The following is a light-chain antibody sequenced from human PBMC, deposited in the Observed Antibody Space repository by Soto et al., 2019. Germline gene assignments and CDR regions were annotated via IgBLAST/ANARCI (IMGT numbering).Light chain of an antibody. CDR2: KAS. Sequence: DIQMTQSTSSLSASVGDRVTITCRASQTISSSWLAWYQQKPGKAPKVLIYKASTLESGVPSRFSGSGSGTDFTLTISSLQPEDFATYYCQQSYSTPLTFGGGTKVDIK. CDR1: QTISSSW. CDR3: QQSYSTPLT. V-gene: IGKV1-5*03. J-gene: IGKJ4*01.